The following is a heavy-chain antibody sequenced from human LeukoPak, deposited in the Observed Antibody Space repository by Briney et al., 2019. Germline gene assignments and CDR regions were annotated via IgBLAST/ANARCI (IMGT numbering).Heavy chain of an antibody. Sequence: PGGSLRLSCAASGFTFSNHAMHWVRQAPGKGLEWVTLVWYDGNRKYYADSVKGRFTISRDNSKSTLYLLMNSLRAEDTAVYYRASENDAFDIWGPGTVVTVSS. CDR3: ASENDAFDI. V-gene: IGHV3-30*19. CDR2: VWYDGNRK. J-gene: IGHJ3*02. CDR1: GFTFSNHA.